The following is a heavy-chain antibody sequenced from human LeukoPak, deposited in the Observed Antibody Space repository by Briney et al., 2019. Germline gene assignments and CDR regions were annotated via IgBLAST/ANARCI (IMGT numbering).Heavy chain of an antibody. CDR3: ARSAGTWFDP. D-gene: IGHD1-1*01. J-gene: IGHJ5*02. CDR1: GFTFSSYE. CDR2: ISSSGSTI. Sequence: EVQLVESGGGLVQSGGSLRLSCAASGFTFSSYEMNWVRQAPGKGLEWVSYISSSGSTIYYADSVKGRFTISRDNAKNLLYLQMNSLRVEDTAVYYCARSAGTWFDPWGQGTLVTVSS. V-gene: IGHV3-48*03.